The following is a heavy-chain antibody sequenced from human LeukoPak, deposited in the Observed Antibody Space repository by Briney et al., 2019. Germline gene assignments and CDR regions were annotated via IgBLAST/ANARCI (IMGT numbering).Heavy chain of an antibody. D-gene: IGHD4-17*01. CDR1: GGTFNSYA. Sequence: ASVKVSCKASGGTFNSYAISRVRQAPGQRLEWIGEIIPIFGTANYAQKFQGRVTITTDESTSTAYMELSSLRSEDTAVYYCARVDGDYGLDYWGQGTLVTVSS. V-gene: IGHV1-69*05. CDR3: ARVDGDYGLDY. CDR2: IIPIFGTA. J-gene: IGHJ4*02.